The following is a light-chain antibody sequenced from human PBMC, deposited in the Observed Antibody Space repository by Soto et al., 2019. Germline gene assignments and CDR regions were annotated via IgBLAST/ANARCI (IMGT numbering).Light chain of an antibody. J-gene: IGLJ3*02. Sequence: QSGLTQPPSVSAAPGQKVTIACSGGDANIGNHDVSWYQHLPGAAPRLLIYDNNKRSSGIPDRFSGSRSGTSATLGITGLQTGDEADYYCGAWDSSLSAWLFGGGTKLTVL. CDR2: DNN. CDR3: GAWDSSLSAWL. CDR1: DANIGNHD. V-gene: IGLV1-51*01.